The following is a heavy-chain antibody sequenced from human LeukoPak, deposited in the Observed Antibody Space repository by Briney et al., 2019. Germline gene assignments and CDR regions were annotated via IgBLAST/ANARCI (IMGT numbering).Heavy chain of an antibody. CDR1: GGSISSDY. V-gene: IGHV4-4*09. CDR2: TYSSGNI. CDR3: ARVTYCSGPSCSPWFDP. D-gene: IGHD2-15*01. Sequence: PSETLSLTCTVSGGSISSDYWSWIRQPPGKGLEWIGYTYSSGNINYNPSLKSRVTISLDTSKNQFSLNLNSVSAADTAIYYCARVTYCSGPSCSPWFDPWGQGTLVTVPS. J-gene: IGHJ5*02.